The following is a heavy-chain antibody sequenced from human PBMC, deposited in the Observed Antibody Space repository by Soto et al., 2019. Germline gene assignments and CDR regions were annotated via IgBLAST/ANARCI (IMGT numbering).Heavy chain of an antibody. CDR1: GFTFSSYA. Sequence: ESGGGVVQPGRSLRLSCAASGFTFSSYAMHWVREAPGKGLEWVAVISYDGSNNFYADSVKGRFIICRDNSKNTLYLQMNNLRAEDTAVYDCASGGVLWLVVYFDYWGQGTLVTVSS. J-gene: IGHJ4*02. V-gene: IGHV3-30-3*01. D-gene: IGHD6-19*01. CDR2: ISYDGSNN. CDR3: ASGGVLWLVVYFDY.